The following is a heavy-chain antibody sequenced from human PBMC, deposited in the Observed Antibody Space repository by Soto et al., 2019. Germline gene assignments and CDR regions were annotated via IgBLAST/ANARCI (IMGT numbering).Heavy chain of an antibody. D-gene: IGHD3-16*01. V-gene: IGHV4-59*01. J-gene: IGHJ5*02. CDR3: ARAYYDTKGYRLDP. CDR2: IYYSGST. CDR1: GGSISSYY. Sequence: PSETLSLTCTVSGGSISSYYWSWIRQPPGKGLEWIGYIYYSGSTNYNPSLKSRVTISVDTSKNQFSVRLSSVTTADTAVYYCARAYYDTKGYRLDPWGLGSLVTVSS.